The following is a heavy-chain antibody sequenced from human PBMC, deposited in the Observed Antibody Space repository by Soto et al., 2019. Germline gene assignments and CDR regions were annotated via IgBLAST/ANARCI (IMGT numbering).Heavy chain of an antibody. J-gene: IGHJ6*02. V-gene: IGHV1-69*13. CDR2: IIPIFGTA. CDR3: ARAPPRRYYYYGMDV. Sequence: ASVKVSCKASGGTFSSYAISWVRQAPGQGLEWMGGIIPIFGTANYAQKFQGRVTITADESTSTAYMELSSLSSEDTAVYYCARAPPRRYYYYGMDVWGQGTTVTVSS. CDR1: GGTFSSYA.